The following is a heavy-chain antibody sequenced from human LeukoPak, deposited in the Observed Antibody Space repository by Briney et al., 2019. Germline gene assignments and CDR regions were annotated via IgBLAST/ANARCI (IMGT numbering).Heavy chain of an antibody. J-gene: IGHJ4*02. V-gene: IGHV3-30-3*01. CDR3: ARERGKMATSLDY. CDR2: ISYDGSNK. D-gene: IGHD5-24*01. Sequence: GGSLRLSCAASGFTFSSYAMHWVRQAPGKGLEWVAVISYDGSNKYYADSVKGRFTISRDNSKNTLYLQMNSLRAEDTAVYYCARERGKMATSLDYWGQGTLVTVSS. CDR1: GFTFSSYA.